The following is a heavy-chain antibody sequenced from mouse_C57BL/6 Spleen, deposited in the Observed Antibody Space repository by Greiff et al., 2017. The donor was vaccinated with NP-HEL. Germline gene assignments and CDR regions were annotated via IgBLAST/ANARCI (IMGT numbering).Heavy chain of an antibody. J-gene: IGHJ3*01. Sequence: EVNLVESGEGLVKPGGSLKLSCAASGFTFSSYAMSWVRQTPEKRLEWVAYISSGGDYIYYADTVKGRFTISRDNARNTLYLQMSSLKSEDTAMYYCTRRDYDGAWFAYWGQGTLVTVSA. V-gene: IGHV5-9-1*02. CDR2: ISSGGDYI. CDR1: GFTFSSYA. D-gene: IGHD2-4*01. CDR3: TRRDYDGAWFAY.